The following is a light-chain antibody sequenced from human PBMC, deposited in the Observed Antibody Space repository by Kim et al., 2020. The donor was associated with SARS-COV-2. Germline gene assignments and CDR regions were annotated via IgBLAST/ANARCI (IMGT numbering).Light chain of an antibody. CDR2: AAS. V-gene: IGKV1-39*01. J-gene: IGKJ2*01. CDR1: QSISSY. Sequence: ASVGDRVTITCRASQSISSYLNWYQQKPGKDPKLLIYAASSLQSGVPSRFSGSGSGTDFTLTISSLQPEDFATYYCQQSYSTLPYTFGQGTKLEI. CDR3: QQSYSTLPYT.